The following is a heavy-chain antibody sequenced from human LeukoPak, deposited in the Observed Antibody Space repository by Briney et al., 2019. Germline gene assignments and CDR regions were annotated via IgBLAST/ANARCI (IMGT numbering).Heavy chain of an antibody. V-gene: IGHV4-34*01. CDR3: ARGRWLRPVGY. Sequence: PSETLSLTCAVYGGSFSGYYWSWIRQPPGKWLEWIGEINHSGSTNYNPSLKSRVTISVDTSKNQFSLKLSSVTAADTAVDYCARGRWLRPVGYWGQGTLVTVSS. CDR1: GGSFSGYY. CDR2: INHSGST. J-gene: IGHJ4*02. D-gene: IGHD5-12*01.